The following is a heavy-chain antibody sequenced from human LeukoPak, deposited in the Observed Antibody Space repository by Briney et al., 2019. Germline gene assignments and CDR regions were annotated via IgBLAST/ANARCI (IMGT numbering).Heavy chain of an antibody. CDR2: ISSSGSTI. CDR3: AREGSYYFDY. V-gene: IGHV3-48*03. J-gene: IGHJ4*02. Sequence: GGSLRLSCAASGFTFSSYEIIWVRQAPGKGLEWVSYISSSGSTIFYADSVKGRFTISRDNAKSSVHLQMNSLRAEDTAVYSCAREGSYYFDYWGQGTLVTVSS. CDR1: GFTFSSYE. D-gene: IGHD1-26*01.